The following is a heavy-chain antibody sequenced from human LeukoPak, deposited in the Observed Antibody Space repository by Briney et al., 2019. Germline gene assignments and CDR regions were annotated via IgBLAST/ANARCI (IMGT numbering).Heavy chain of an antibody. D-gene: IGHD1-26*01. CDR1: GFTFSNYG. J-gene: IGHJ3*02. CDR3: AKTTIVGATVDAFDI. Sequence: GGSLRLTCAASGFTFSNYGMHWVRQAPGKGLEWLASRRYDGSNKYYADSVKGRFTISRDNSKNTLYLQMNSLRAEDTAVYYCAKTTIVGATVDAFDIWGQGTMVTVSS. V-gene: IGHV3-30*02. CDR2: RRYDGSNK.